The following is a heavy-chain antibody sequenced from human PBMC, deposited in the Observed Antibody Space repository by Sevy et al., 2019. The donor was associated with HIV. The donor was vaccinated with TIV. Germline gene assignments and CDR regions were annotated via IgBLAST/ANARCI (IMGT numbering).Heavy chain of an antibody. CDR2: IYYSGST. CDR1: GGSISSGGYY. J-gene: IGHJ3*02. Sequence: SETLSLTCTVSGGSISSGGYYWSWIRQHPGKGLEWIGYIYYSGSTYYNPSLKSRVTISVDTSKNQFSLKLSSVTAADTAMYYCARASNWVQDAFDIWGQWTMVTVSS. CDR3: ARASNWVQDAFDI. V-gene: IGHV4-31*03. D-gene: IGHD1-1*01.